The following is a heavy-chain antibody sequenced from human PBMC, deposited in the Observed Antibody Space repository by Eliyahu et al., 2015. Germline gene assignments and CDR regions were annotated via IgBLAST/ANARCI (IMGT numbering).Heavy chain of an antibody. CDR3: ASLYSSGSYGPRVRYFDL. CDR1: XXXFSXYX. V-gene: IGHV1-69*01. D-gene: IGHD6-19*01. J-gene: IGHJ2*01. Sequence: QVQLVQSGAXVKKPGSSVKVSCKASXXXFSXYXXSWVRQAPGXGLEWMGGIIPIFGTANYAQKFQGRVTITADESTSTAYMELSSLRSEDTAVYYCASLYSSGSYGPRVRYFDLWGRGTLVTVSS. CDR2: IIPIFGTA.